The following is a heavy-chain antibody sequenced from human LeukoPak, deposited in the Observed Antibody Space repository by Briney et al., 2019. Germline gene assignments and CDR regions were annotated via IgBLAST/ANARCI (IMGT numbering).Heavy chain of an antibody. J-gene: IGHJ3*02. V-gene: IGHV1-46*01. D-gene: IGHD2-15*01. Sequence: ASVKVSCKASEYTFTSYYMHWARQAPGQGLEWMAIINPSGGSTSYAQTFQGRVTMTRDTSTSTVYIELSSLRSEDTAVYYCARGVVVAAAPHAFDIWGQGTMVTVSS. CDR1: EYTFTSYY. CDR3: ARGVVVAAAPHAFDI. CDR2: INPSGGST.